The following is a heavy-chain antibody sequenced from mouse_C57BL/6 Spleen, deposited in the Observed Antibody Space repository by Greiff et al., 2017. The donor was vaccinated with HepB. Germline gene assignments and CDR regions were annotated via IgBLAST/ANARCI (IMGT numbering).Heavy chain of an antibody. CDR3: TRKGSYFDY. J-gene: IGHJ2*01. CDR1: GYTFTDYE. V-gene: IGHV1-15*01. CDR2: IDPETGGT. Sequence: QVHVKQSGAELVRPGASVTLSCKASGYTFTDYEMHWVKQTPVHGLEWIGAIDPETGGTAYNQKFKGKAILTADKSSSTAYMELRSLTSEDSAVYYCTRKGSYFDYWGQGTTLTVSS.